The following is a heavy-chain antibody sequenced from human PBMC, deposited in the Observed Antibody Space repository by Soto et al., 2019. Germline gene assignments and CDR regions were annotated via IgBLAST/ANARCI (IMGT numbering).Heavy chain of an antibody. D-gene: IGHD5-18*01. J-gene: IGHJ6*02. CDR3: ARVGVDTAMVTSPYYYYYGMDV. V-gene: IGHV1-69*13. Sequence: GASVKVSFKASGGTFSSYAISWLRQAPGQGLEWMGGIIPIFGTANYAQKFQGRVTITADESTSTAYMELSSLRSEDTAVYYCARVGVDTAMVTSPYYYYYGMDVWGQGTTVTVSS. CDR1: GGTFSSYA. CDR2: IIPIFGTA.